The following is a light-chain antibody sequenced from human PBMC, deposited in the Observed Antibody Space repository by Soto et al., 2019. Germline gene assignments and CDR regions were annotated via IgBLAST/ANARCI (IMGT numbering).Light chain of an antibody. Sequence: QSFLTQPPSASGTPGQRVTISCSGSSSNIGSNTVNWYQQLPGTAPKLLIYSNNQRPSGVPDRFSGSKSGTSASLAISGLQSEDEADYYCAAWDDSLNGYVFGTGTKGTVL. CDR3: AAWDDSLNGYV. J-gene: IGLJ1*01. CDR1: SSNIGSNT. V-gene: IGLV1-44*01. CDR2: SNN.